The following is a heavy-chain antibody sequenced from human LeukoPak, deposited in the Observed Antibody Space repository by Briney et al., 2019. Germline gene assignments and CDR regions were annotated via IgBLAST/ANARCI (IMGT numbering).Heavy chain of an antibody. CDR2: ITGSGGST. Sequence: PGGSLRLSCAASGFVFSSYAMYWVRQAPGKGLEWVSAITGSGGSTYYADSVKGRFTMSRDNSKNTLYLQMNSLRVEDTAVYYCASQRTTVGGYWGQGTLVTVSS. D-gene: IGHD4-11*01. J-gene: IGHJ4*02. CDR3: ASQRTTVGGY. V-gene: IGHV3-23*01. CDR1: GFVFSSYA.